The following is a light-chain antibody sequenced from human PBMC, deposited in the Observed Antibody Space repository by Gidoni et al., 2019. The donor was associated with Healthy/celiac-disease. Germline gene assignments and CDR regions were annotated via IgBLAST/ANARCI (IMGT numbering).Light chain of an antibody. J-gene: IGKJ1*01. Sequence: DIVMTQSPLSLRVTPGEPASISCRSSQSLLHSNGYNYLDWYLQKPGQSPPLLIYLGSTRASGVPDRFSGSGSGTDFTLKISRVEAEDVGVYYCMQALQTPWTFGQGTKVEIK. CDR3: MQALQTPWT. V-gene: IGKV2-28*01. CDR2: LGS. CDR1: QSLLHSNGYNY.